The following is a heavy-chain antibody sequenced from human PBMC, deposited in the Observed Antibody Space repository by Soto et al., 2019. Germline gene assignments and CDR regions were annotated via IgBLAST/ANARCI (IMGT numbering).Heavy chain of an antibody. CDR3: AKDLVLRFLEWLSPDFDY. CDR1: GFPFSSYA. D-gene: IGHD3-3*01. Sequence: GGSLRLSCAAAGFPFSSYAMSWVRQAPGKGLEWVSAISGSGGSTYYADSVKGRFTISRDNSKNTLYLQMNSLRAEDTAVYYCAKDLVLRFLEWLSPDFDYWGQGTLVTVSS. J-gene: IGHJ4*02. V-gene: IGHV3-23*01. CDR2: ISGSGGST.